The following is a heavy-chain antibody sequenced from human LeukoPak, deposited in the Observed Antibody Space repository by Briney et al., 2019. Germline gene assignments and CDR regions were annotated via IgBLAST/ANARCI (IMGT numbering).Heavy chain of an antibody. V-gene: IGHV3-48*01. CDR3: ARVGTEFHIDY. Sequence: PGGSLRLSCAASGFTFSSYSMYWVRQAPGKGLEWVSYISSSSSTIYYADSVKGRFTISRDNAKNSLYLQMNSLRAEDTAVYYCARVGTEFHIDYWGQGTLVTVSS. D-gene: IGHD2-21*01. CDR1: GFTFSSYS. CDR2: ISSSSSTI. J-gene: IGHJ4*02.